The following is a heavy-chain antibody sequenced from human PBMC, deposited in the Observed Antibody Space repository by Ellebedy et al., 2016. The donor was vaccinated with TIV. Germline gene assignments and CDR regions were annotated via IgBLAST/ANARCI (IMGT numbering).Heavy chain of an antibody. CDR3: AREVEDYDSSGYRPAFDY. D-gene: IGHD3-22*01. CDR2: IYYSGST. Sequence: MPSETLSLTCTVSGGSISSGGYYWSWIRQSPRKGLELIGYIYYSGSTYYNPSLKSRVTISVDTSKNQFSLKLSSVTAADKAVSYGAREVEDYDSSGYRPAFDYWGQGTQVTVSS. J-gene: IGHJ4*02. V-gene: IGHV4-31*03. CDR1: GGSISSGGYY.